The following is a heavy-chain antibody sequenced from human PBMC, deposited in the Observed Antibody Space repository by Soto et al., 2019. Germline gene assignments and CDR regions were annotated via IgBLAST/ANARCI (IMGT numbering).Heavy chain of an antibody. CDR3: ARGATVTQFDY. Sequence: PSETLSLTCTFSCVSVISGSFYWAWIRQPPGKGLEWIGFGSYSGTTNYKPSLKSRVTIPVDTSRSQISLKVSSLTAADTAVYYCARGATVTQFDYWGRGTLVTVSS. D-gene: IGHD4-17*01. J-gene: IGHJ4*02. V-gene: IGHV4-61*01. CDR2: GSYSGTT. CDR1: CVSVISGSFY.